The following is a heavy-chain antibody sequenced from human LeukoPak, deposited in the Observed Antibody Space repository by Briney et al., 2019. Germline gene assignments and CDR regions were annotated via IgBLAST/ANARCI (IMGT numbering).Heavy chain of an antibody. J-gene: IGHJ6*04. V-gene: IGHV4-4*02. CDR2: IYHSGST. CDR3: AIGTRYCSGGSCYLHYYGMDV. D-gene: IGHD2-15*01. Sequence: SGTLSLTCAVSGGSISSSNWWSWVGQPPGKGLEWIGEIYHSGSTNYNPSLKSRVTISVDKSKNQFSLKLSSVTAADTAVYYCAIGTRYCSGGSCYLHYYGMDVWGKGTTVTVSS. CDR1: GGSISSSNW.